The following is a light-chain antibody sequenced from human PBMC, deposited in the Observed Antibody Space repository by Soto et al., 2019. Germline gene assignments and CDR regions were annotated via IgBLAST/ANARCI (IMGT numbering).Light chain of an antibody. CDR2: AAS. Sequence: DIQLTQSPSFLSASVGVRVTIACRASQGISSYLAWYQQKPGKAPKLLIYAASTLQSGVPSRFSGSGSGTEFTLTISSLQPEDFATYYCQQLNSYLFTFGPGTKVDIK. CDR1: QGISSY. J-gene: IGKJ3*01. CDR3: QQLNSYLFT. V-gene: IGKV1-9*01.